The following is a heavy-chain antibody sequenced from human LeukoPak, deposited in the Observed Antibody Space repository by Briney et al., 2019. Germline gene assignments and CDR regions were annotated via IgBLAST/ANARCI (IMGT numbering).Heavy chain of an antibody. CDR3: ARNPTRDYFDY. J-gene: IGHJ4*02. V-gene: IGHV1-8*01. CDR2: MNPNSGNT. Sequence: ASVKVSFKASGYTFTSCDINWVRQATGQGLEWMGWMNPNSGNTGYAQKFQGRVTMTRNTSISTAYMELSSLRSEDTAVYYCARNPTRDYFDYWGQGTLVTVSS. CDR1: GYTFTSCD.